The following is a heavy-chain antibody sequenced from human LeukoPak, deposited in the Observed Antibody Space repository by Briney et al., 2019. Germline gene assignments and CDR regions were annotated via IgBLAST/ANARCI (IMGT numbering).Heavy chain of an antibody. Sequence: SETLSLTCTVSGGSISSHYWSWIRQPPGKGLEWIGYIYYSGSTNYNPSLKSRVTTSVDTSKNQFSLKLSSVTAADTAVYYCARWGSSWEYNWFDPWGQGTLVTVSS. V-gene: IGHV4-59*11. CDR3: ARWGSSWEYNWFDP. J-gene: IGHJ5*02. CDR2: IYYSGST. CDR1: GGSISSHY. D-gene: IGHD6-13*01.